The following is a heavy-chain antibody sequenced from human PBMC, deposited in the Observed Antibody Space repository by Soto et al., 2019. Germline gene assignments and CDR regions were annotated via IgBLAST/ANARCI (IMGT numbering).Heavy chain of an antibody. J-gene: IGHJ6*03. D-gene: IGHD4-4*01. CDR1: GFTFSSYA. V-gene: IGHV3-23*01. CDR2: ISGSGGST. CDR3: AKDLTTGSYYYYYMDV. Sequence: EVQLLESGGGLVQPGGSLRLSCAASGFTFSSYAMSWVRQAPGKGLEWVSAISGSGGSTYYADSLKGRFTISRDNSKNTLYLQMNSLRAEDTAVYYCAKDLTTGSYYYYYMDVWGKGTTVTVSS.